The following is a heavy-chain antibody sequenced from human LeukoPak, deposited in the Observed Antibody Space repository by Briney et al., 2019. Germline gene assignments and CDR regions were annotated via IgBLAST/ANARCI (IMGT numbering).Heavy chain of an antibody. D-gene: IGHD6-13*01. V-gene: IGHV3-7*01. CDR3: ARSVSSSSVAFDI. Sequence: GGSLRLSCAASGFTFSSYWMSWVRQAPGKGLEWVANIKQDGSEKYYVDSVKGRFTISRDNAKNSLYLQMNSLRAEDTAVYYCARSVSSSSVAFDIWGQGTMVTVSS. CDR2: IKQDGSEK. J-gene: IGHJ3*02. CDR1: GFTFSSYW.